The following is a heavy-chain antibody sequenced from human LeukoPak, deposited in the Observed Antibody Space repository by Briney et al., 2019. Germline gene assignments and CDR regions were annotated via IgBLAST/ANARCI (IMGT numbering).Heavy chain of an antibody. Sequence: PGGSPRLSCAASGFTFSQYWMSWVRQAPGKGLEWVANIKHDGSEKQDGSEKNYVDSVKGRFTISRDNSKNTLYLQLNTLRAEDTALYYCAKSPEDFPPYFDRWFDSWGQGTLVAVSS. D-gene: IGHD2/OR15-2a*01. V-gene: IGHV3-7*03. J-gene: IGHJ5*01. CDR1: GFTFSQYW. CDR3: AKSPEDFPPYFDRWFDS. CDR2: IKHDGSEKQDGSEK.